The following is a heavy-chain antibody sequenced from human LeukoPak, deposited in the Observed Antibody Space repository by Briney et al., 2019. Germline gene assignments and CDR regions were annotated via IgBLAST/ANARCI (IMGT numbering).Heavy chain of an antibody. Sequence: GGSLRLSCAPSGFTFSTYWMNWYRQAPGKGLEWVGNINQDASEINYVDSVRGRFTISRDNAKNSLHLPMNSLRDEDTAVYYCATDRDNRDWQNRFDSCGQGTLVTVSS. CDR3: ATDRDNRDWQNRFDS. J-gene: IGHJ4*02. D-gene: IGHD3-9*01. CDR2: INQDASEI. V-gene: IGHV3-7*01. CDR1: GFTFSTYW.